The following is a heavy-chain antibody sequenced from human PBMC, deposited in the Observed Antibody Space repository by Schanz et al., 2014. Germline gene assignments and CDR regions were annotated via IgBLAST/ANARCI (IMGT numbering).Heavy chain of an antibody. CDR3: AGGKTTGLAY. CDR1: GLTLSDYW. V-gene: IGHV3-74*02. Sequence: KLVESGGGVVQPGRSLRLSCAASGLTLSDYWMHWVRQAPGKGPEWISHIRADGRMTNYAASVEGRFTISRDVAKNTLYLQMFSLRAEDMGVYYCAGGKTTGLAYWGQGTQVAVSS. J-gene: IGHJ4*02. D-gene: IGHD4-4*01. CDR2: IRADGRMT.